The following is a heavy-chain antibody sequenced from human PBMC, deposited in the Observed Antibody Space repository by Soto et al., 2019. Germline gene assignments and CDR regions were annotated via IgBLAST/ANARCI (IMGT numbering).Heavy chain of an antibody. CDR1: GYTFTSYG. V-gene: IGHV1-18*04. CDR2: ISAYNGNT. Sequence: GASVKVSCKASGYTFTSYGISWVRQAPGQGLEWMGWISAYNGNTNYAQKLQGRVTMTTDTSTSTAYMELRSLRSDDTAVHYCARDQVVTEWFGELLDYYGMDVWGQGTTVTVSS. D-gene: IGHD3-10*01. CDR3: ARDQVVTEWFGELLDYYGMDV. J-gene: IGHJ6*02.